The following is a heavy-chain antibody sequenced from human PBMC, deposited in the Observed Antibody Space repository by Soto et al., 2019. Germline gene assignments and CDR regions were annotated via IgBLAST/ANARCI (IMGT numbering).Heavy chain of an antibody. Sequence: HPGGSLRLSCAASGFTFSSYGMHWVRQAPGKGLEWVAVIWYDGSNKYYADSVKGRFTISRDNSKNTLYLQMNSLRAEDTAVYYCARGRGFGELSVWGQGTLVTVSS. CDR1: GFTFSSYG. J-gene: IGHJ4*02. CDR2: IWYDGSNK. D-gene: IGHD3-10*01. V-gene: IGHV3-33*01. CDR3: ARGRGFGELSV.